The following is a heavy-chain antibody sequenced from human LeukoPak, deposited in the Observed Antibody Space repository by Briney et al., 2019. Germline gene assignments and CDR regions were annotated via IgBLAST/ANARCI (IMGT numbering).Heavy chain of an antibody. CDR1: GGSISSYY. V-gene: IGHV4-59*01. CDR3: ARVRIDIVAEYYFDY. J-gene: IGHJ4*02. D-gene: IGHD5-12*01. CDR2: IYYSGST. Sequence: SETLSLTCTVSGGSISSYYWSWIRQPPGKGLEWIGYIYYSGSTNYNPSLKSRVTISVDTSKNQFSLKLSSVTAADTAVYYCARVRIDIVAEYYFDYWGQGTLVTVSS.